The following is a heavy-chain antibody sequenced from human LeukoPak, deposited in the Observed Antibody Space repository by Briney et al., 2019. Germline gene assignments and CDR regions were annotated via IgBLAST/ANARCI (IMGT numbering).Heavy chain of an antibody. Sequence: PSETLSLTCAVYGGSFSGYYWSWIRQPPGKGLEWIGEINHSGSTNYNPSLKSRVTISVDTSKNQFSLKLSSVTAADTAVYYCARAKMDIVVVVAATLRFDPWGQGTLVTVSS. CDR1: GGSFSGYY. CDR2: INHSGST. CDR3: ARAKMDIVVVVAATLRFDP. D-gene: IGHD2-15*01. V-gene: IGHV4-34*01. J-gene: IGHJ5*02.